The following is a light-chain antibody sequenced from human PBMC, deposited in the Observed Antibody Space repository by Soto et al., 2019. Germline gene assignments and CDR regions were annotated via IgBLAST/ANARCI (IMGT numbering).Light chain of an antibody. CDR2: EVS. CDR3: SSFAGSNNFVV. Sequence: QSALTRPPSASGSPGQSVTISCTGTSSDVGGYNYVSWYQQHPGKAPKLMICEVSKRPSGVPDRFSGSKSGNTASLTVSGLQAEDEADYYCSSFAGSNNFVVFGGGTKLTVL. J-gene: IGLJ2*01. V-gene: IGLV2-8*01. CDR1: SSDVGGYNY.